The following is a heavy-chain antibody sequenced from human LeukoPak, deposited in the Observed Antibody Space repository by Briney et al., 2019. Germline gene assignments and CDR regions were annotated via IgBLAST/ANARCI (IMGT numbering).Heavy chain of an antibody. V-gene: IGHV3-7*01. CDR2: IKQDGSVK. Sequence: PGGSLRLSCAASGFSFNSYWMTWVRQAPGKGLEWVANIKQDGSVKYYVDSLKGRVTISRDNAKNSLYLQLNTLRAEDTALYYCARIGYSSSSLDYWGQGTLVTVSS. CDR3: ARIGYSSSSLDY. D-gene: IGHD6-13*01. CDR1: GFSFNSYW. J-gene: IGHJ4*02.